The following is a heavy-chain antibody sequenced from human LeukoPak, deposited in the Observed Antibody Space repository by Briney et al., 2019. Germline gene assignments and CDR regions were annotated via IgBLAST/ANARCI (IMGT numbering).Heavy chain of an antibody. CDR1: GGSFSGYY. CDR2: INHSGST. CDR3: ARAPAYCGGDCRDWFDP. V-gene: IGHV4-34*01. D-gene: IGHD2-21*02. Sequence: PSETLSLTCAVYGGSFSGYYWSWIRQPPGKGLEWIGEINHSGSTNYNPSLKSRVTISVDTSKNQFSLKLSSVTAADTAVYYCARAPAYCGGDCRDWFDPWGQGTLVTVSS. J-gene: IGHJ5*02.